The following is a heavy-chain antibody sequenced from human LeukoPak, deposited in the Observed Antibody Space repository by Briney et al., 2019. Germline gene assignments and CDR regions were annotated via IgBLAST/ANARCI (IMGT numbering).Heavy chain of an antibody. CDR1: GGSISSYY. J-gene: IGHJ4*02. V-gene: IGHV4-59*12. Sequence: SQTLSLTCTVSGGSISSYYWSWIRQPPGKGLEWIGYIYYSGSTNYNPSLKSRVTTSVDTSKNQFSLKLSSVTAADTAVYYCARGPRYSGNSGEDYWGQGTLVTVSS. D-gene: IGHD1-26*01. CDR2: IYYSGST. CDR3: ARGPRYSGNSGEDY.